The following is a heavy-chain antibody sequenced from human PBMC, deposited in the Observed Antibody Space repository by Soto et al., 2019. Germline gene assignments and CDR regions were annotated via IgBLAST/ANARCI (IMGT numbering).Heavy chain of an antibody. CDR2: ISGSDGKT. D-gene: IGHD3-3*01. CDR3: ARWSYLDY. Sequence: GGSLRLSCAASGFSFGSYALSWVRQAPGKGLEWVSTISGSDGKTLYADSVKGRFSISRDTSQSTLYLQMNSLRADDTAMYYCARWSYLDYWGQGTRVTVSS. J-gene: IGHJ4*02. V-gene: IGHV3-23*01. CDR1: GFSFGSYA.